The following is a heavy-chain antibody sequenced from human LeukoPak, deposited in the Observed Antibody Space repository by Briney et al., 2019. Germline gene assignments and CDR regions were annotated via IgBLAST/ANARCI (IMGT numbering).Heavy chain of an antibody. Sequence: SVKVSCKASGGTFSSYAISWVRQAPGQGLEWMGGIIPIFGTANYAQKFQGRATITTDESTSTAYMELSSLRSEDTAVYYCARTSLFRALTHYYYYYMDVWGKGTTVTVSS. CDR2: IIPIFGTA. V-gene: IGHV1-69*05. CDR1: GGTFSSYA. J-gene: IGHJ6*03. CDR3: ARTSLFRALTHYYYYYMDV. D-gene: IGHD2-2*01.